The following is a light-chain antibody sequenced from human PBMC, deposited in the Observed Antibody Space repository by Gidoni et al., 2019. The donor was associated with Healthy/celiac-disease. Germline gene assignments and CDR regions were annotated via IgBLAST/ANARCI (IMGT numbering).Light chain of an antibody. CDR3: CSYAGSSTPVV. J-gene: IGLJ2*01. CDR2: EGS. CDR1: SSDVGSYNL. V-gene: IGLV2-23*01. Sequence: SALTQPPSVSGSPGQSTTISCTGTSSDVGSYNLVSWYQQHPGKAPKLMIYEGSKRPSGVSNRFSGSKSGNTASLTISGLQAEDEADYYCCSYAGSSTPVVFGGGTKLTVL.